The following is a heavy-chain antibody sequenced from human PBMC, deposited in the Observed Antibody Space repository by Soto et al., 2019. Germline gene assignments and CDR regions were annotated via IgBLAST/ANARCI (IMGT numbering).Heavy chain of an antibody. Sequence: SETLSLTCTVSGGSISSYYWSWIRQPPGKGLEWIGYIYYSGSTNYNPSLKSRVTISVDTSKNQFSLKLSSLTAADTAVYYCAREDRGSSFLFWGQGTPVTVSS. D-gene: IGHD6-13*01. J-gene: IGHJ4*02. CDR3: AREDRGSSFLF. CDR1: GGSISSYY. CDR2: IYYSGST. V-gene: IGHV4-59*01.